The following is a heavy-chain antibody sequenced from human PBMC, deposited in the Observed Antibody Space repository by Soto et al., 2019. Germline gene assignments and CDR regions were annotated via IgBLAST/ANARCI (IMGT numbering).Heavy chain of an antibody. CDR2: IYYSGST. J-gene: IGHJ4*02. V-gene: IGHV4-39*01. CDR3: ARHDNMTLGSQYLDS. CDR1: GGSISSSSYY. D-gene: IGHD1-1*01. Sequence: SETLSLTCTVSGGSISSSSYYWGWIRQPPGKGLEWIGSIYYSGSTYYNPSLKSRVTISVDTSKNQFSLKLSSVAAADTALYFCARHDNMTLGSQYLDSWGPGTLVTVSS.